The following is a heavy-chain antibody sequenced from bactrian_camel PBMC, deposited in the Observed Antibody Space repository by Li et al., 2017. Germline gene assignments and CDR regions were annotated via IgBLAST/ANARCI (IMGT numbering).Heavy chain of an antibody. CDR1: VYIYSRYC. J-gene: IGHJ4*01. V-gene: IGHV3S1*01. CDR2: IYTAGGNA. CDR3: AADEPCSSRSKVAGDFRY. D-gene: IGHD1*01. Sequence: HVQLVESGGGSVQAGGSLRLSCRAGVYIYSRYCMAWFRQAPGKEREGIAAIYTAGGNAYSADSVQGRFTISHDEAKNTLYLQMTSLKPEDTAMYYCAADEPCSSRSKVAGDFRYWGQGTQVTVS.